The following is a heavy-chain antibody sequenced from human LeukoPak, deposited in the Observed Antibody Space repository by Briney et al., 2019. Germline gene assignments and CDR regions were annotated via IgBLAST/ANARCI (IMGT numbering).Heavy chain of an antibody. CDR1: GYSFTSYW. J-gene: IGHJ4*02. CDR3: ARQSLSLDTGFDY. Sequence: SGESLKISCKGSGYSFTSYWMGWVRQMPGKGLEWMGIIYPGDSDTGYSPSFQGQVTISADKSISTAYLQWSSLKASDTAMYYCARQSLSLDTGFDYWGQGTLVTVSS. V-gene: IGHV5-51*01. CDR2: IYPGDSDT.